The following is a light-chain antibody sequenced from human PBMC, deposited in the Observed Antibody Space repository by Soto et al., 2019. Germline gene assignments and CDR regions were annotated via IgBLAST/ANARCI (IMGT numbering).Light chain of an antibody. CDR1: SGSVSTSYY. CDR2: TTD. CDR3: MLFLGRGAGV. Sequence: QTVVTQEPSFSVSPGGTVTLTCGLSSGSVSTSYYPSWYQQTPGLPPRTLIYTTDTRSSGVPDRFSGSILGNKAALTITGAQAVDESHYYCMLFLGRGAGVFGGGTKLTVL. J-gene: IGLJ3*02. V-gene: IGLV8-61*01.